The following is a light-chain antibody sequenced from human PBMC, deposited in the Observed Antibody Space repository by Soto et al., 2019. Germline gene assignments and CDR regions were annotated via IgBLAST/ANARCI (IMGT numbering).Light chain of an antibody. Sequence: EVVMTQSPGAVSLSPGERATLSCRASQSVSRTYLAWYQQKPVQAPRLLIYGASSRATGIPDSFSGSGSGTDLTLTISRLEPEDFAVYYCQQYDSSPFTFGPGTKVDIK. CDR3: QQYDSSPFT. J-gene: IGKJ3*01. CDR1: QSVSRTY. V-gene: IGKV3-20*01. CDR2: GAS.